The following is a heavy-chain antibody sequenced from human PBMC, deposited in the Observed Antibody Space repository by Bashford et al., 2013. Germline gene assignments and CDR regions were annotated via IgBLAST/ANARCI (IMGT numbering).Heavy chain of an antibody. J-gene: IGHJ4*02. CDR1: GFTFSSYA. V-gene: IGHV3-33*06. Sequence: GGSLRLSCAASGFTFSSYAMHWVRQAPGKGLEWVAVIWFDGSNEYYADSVKGRFTISRDNSKNTLFLQMNSLRAEDTAVYYCAKDDWKVLNYFDQWGQGTLVTVSS. D-gene: IGHD1-1*01. CDR2: IWFDGSNE. CDR3: AKDDWKVLNYFDQ.